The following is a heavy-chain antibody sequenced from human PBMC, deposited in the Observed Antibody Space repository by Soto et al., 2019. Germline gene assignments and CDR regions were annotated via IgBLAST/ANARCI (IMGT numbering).Heavy chain of an antibody. CDR1: GGSISSGDYY. CDR3: ARYYFGSGRYSYLDP. Sequence: TSETLSLTCTVSGGSISSGDYYWSWIRQPPGKGLEWIGYIFYSGSTYYNPSLKSRLIISVDTSKNQFSLRLGSVTAADTAVYYCARYYFGSGRYSYLDPWGQGTPVTVSS. D-gene: IGHD3-10*01. V-gene: IGHV4-30-4*01. J-gene: IGHJ5*02. CDR2: IFYSGST.